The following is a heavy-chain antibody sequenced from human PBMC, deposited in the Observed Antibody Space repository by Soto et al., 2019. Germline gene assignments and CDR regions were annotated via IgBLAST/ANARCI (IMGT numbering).Heavy chain of an antibody. D-gene: IGHD1-26*01. CDR3: AYGGSCDY. Sequence: EVQLVESGGGLVQPGGSLRLSCAASGFSFNEMNCVRQAPGKGLEWVSYISTSGSTIYYADSVKGRFTISRDNGKNSLYLQMNSLRAEDTAVYYCAYGGSCDYWGQGTQVTVSS. CDR2: ISTSGSTI. J-gene: IGHJ4*02. CDR1: GFSFNE. V-gene: IGHV3-48*03.